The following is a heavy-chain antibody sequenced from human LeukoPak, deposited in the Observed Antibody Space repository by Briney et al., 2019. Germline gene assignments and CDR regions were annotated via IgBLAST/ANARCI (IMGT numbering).Heavy chain of an antibody. V-gene: IGHV4-59*01. Sequence: SETLSLTCTASGVSISSYYWSWIRQPPGKGLEWIGYIFYTGSTNYNPSLKSRVTISVDTSKNQFSLKLSSVTAADTALYYCASFSGISRFEYWGQGTLVTVSS. D-gene: IGHD1-26*01. CDR3: ASFSGISRFEY. J-gene: IGHJ4*02. CDR2: IFYTGST. CDR1: GVSISSYY.